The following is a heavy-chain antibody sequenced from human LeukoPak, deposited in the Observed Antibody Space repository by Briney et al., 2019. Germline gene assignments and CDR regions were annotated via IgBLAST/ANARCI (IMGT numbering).Heavy chain of an antibody. CDR1: GFTFSSDA. J-gene: IGHJ4*02. D-gene: IGHD5-18*01. CDR3: AKDKGIPGAEVFDY. CDR2: ISDSGSTT. Sequence: PGGSLRLSCAPSGFTFSSDAMSWVRQAPGKGLEWVSTISDSGSTTNYANSVKGRFTISRDNSKNTLFLQVNSLRAEDTAVYYCAKDKGIPGAEVFDYWGQGTLVTVTS. V-gene: IGHV3-23*01.